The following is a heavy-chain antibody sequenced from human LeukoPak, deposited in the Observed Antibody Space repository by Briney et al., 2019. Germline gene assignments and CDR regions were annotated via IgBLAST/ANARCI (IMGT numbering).Heavy chain of an antibody. D-gene: IGHD3-22*01. CDR1: GYTFTSYG. V-gene: IGHV1-18*01. J-gene: IGHJ4*02. Sequence: ASVKVSFKASGYTFTSYGISWVRQAPGQGLEWMGWISAYNGNTNYAQKLQGRVTMTTDTSTSTAYMELRSLRSDDTAVYYCARGPDYNYDSSGYYIFDYWGQGTLVTVSS. CDR3: ARGPDYNYDSSGYYIFDY. CDR2: ISAYNGNT.